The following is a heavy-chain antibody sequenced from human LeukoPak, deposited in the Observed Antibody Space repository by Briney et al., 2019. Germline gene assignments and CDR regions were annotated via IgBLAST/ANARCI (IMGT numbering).Heavy chain of an antibody. CDR3: ARDPYNGSYGDDYYYYMDV. V-gene: IGHV3-21*01. D-gene: IGHD1-26*01. J-gene: IGHJ6*03. Sequence: GGSLRLSCAASGFTFSNYNMNWVRQTPGKGLEWVSSITRGSIYTFYADSVKARFTISRDNAKNSLSLQMNSLRAEDTAVYYCARDPYNGSYGDDYYYYMDVWGKGTTVTISS. CDR1: GFTFSNYN. CDR2: ITRGSIYT.